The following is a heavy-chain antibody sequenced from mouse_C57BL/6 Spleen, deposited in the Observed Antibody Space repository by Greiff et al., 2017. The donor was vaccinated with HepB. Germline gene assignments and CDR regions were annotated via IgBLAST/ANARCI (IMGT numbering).Heavy chain of an antibody. CDR1: GYAFSSYW. V-gene: IGHV1-80*01. CDR3: ASSTGAGFAY. CDR2: IYPGDGVT. D-gene: IGHD4-1*02. J-gene: IGHJ3*01. Sequence: VKLVESGAELVKPGASVKISCKASGYAFSSYWMNWVKQRPGKGLEWIGQIYPGDGVTNYNGKFKGKATLTADKSSSTAYMQLSSLTSEDSAVYFCASSTGAGFAYWGQGTLVTVSA.